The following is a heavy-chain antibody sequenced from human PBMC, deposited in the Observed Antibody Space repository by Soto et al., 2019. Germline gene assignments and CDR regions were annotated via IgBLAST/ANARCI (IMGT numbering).Heavy chain of an antibody. J-gene: IGHJ4*02. V-gene: IGHV3-30*18. D-gene: IGHD1-1*01. CDR1: GFTSSSYG. CDR2: ISYDGNVA. Sequence: QVQLVESGGGVVQPGRSLRLSCAASGFTSSSYGMHWVRQAPGKGLEWVTVISYDGNVAYYADSVKGRFTSSRDNSKNTLYLQMNSLRTEDTAMYYCAKEGPITNWYFDYWGQGTLVTVSS. CDR3: AKEGPITNWYFDY.